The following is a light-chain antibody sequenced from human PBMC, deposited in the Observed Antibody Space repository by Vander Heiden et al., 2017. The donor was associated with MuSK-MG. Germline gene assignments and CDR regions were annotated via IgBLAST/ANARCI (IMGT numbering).Light chain of an antibody. V-gene: IGKV3-20*01. Sequence: EIVLTQSPGTLSVSAGERATLSCRASQSVSSSYLAWYQHKPGQAPRLLISGTSSRATGVPDRFSGVGSGTDFILTISRLEPEDFAVYYCQQEGNSPRTFGQGTKVEIK. CDR1: QSVSSSY. J-gene: IGKJ1*01. CDR3: QQEGNSPRT. CDR2: GTS.